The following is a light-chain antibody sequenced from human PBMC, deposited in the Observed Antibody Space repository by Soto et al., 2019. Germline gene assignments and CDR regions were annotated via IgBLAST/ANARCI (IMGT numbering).Light chain of an antibody. CDR1: QSVSSN. Sequence: EIVMTQSPATLSVSPGERATLSCRASQSVSSNLAWYQQKPGQAPRLLIYGASTRATDIPARFSGSGSGTAFTLTISSLQSEDFAVYYCQQDNNWPPLTFGGGNKVEIK. J-gene: IGKJ4*01. CDR3: QQDNNWPPLT. V-gene: IGKV3-15*01. CDR2: GAS.